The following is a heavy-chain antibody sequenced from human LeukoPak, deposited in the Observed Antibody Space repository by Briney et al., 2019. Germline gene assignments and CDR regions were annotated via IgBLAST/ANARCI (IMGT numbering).Heavy chain of an antibody. D-gene: IGHD3-10*01. J-gene: IGHJ6*03. CDR1: GYTLTSYG. CDR2: ISAYNGNT. V-gene: IGHV1-18*01. Sequence: ASVKVSCKASGYTLTSYGISWVRQAPGQGLEWMGCISAYNGNTNYAQKLQGRVTITTDTSTSTAYLELRRPRSEDPDVYYCARASYYYGSGSYSQGYMDVWGKGTTVTVSS. CDR3: ARASYYYGSGSYSQGYMDV.